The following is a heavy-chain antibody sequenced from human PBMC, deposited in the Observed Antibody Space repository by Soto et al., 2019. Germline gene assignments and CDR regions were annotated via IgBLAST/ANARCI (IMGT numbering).Heavy chain of an antibody. CDR2: IEPSGGSR. V-gene: IGHV1-46*01. J-gene: IGHJ4*02. CDR1: GYTFTSYY. Sequence: ASVNVSCKAAGYTFTSYYMHWVRQAPGQGLEWMGVIEPSGGSRSYTQKFQGRVTMTRDTSTSTVYMELSSLRSEDTAVYYCARTTMTFYYFDFWGQGTPVTVSS. CDR3: ARTTMTFYYFDF. D-gene: IGHD4-17*01.